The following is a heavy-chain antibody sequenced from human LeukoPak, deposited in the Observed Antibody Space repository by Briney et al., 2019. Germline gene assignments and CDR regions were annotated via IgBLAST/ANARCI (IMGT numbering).Heavy chain of an antibody. CDR1: GGSISSSSHY. D-gene: IGHD2-15*01. CDR3: ARGPTKCSGGSCYRSYFDY. Sequence: PSETLSLTCNVSGGSISSSSHYWGWIRQPPGKGLEWIGSIYYSGTSHYNPSLKSRVTIPVDTSKNQFSLKLSSVTAADTAVYYCARGPTKCSGGSCYRSYFDYWGQGTLVTVSS. J-gene: IGHJ4*02. CDR2: IYYSGTS. V-gene: IGHV4-39*01.